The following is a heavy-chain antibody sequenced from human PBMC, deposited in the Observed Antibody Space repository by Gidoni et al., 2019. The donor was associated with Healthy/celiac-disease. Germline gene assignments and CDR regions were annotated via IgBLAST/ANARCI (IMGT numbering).Heavy chain of an antibody. J-gene: IGHJ4*02. CDR3: ARAGLSYQLLDFDY. Sequence: QVQLVQSGPEVKKPGASVKVSCTASGYTFTGYYMHWGRLAPGQGLESMGWINPNSGGTNYAHKFQGRVTMTRDTSISTAYMELSRLRSDDTAVYYRARAGLSYQLLDFDYWGQGTLVTVSS. CDR2: INPNSGGT. D-gene: IGHD2-2*01. CDR1: GYTFTGYY. V-gene: IGHV1-2*07.